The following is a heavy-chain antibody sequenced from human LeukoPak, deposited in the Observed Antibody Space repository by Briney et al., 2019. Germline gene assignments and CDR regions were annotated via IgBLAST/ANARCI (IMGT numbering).Heavy chain of an antibody. J-gene: IGHJ4*02. CDR1: GFTFDDYA. V-gene: IGHV3-9*01. Sequence: PGGSLRLSCAASGFTFDDYAMHLVRQAPGKGLEWVSGISWNSGSIGYADSVKGRFTISRDNAKNSLYLQMNSLRAEDTALYYCAKDGQGHLGYTSSWLDYWGQGTLVTVSS. CDR2: ISWNSGSI. D-gene: IGHD6-13*01. CDR3: AKDGQGHLGYTSSWLDY.